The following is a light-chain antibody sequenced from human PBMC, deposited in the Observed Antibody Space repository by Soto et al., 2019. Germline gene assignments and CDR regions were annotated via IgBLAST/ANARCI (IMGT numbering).Light chain of an antibody. CDR2: DAS. J-gene: IGKJ5*01. CDR1: QSFRGL. V-gene: IGKV3-11*01. CDR3: QQRSNWPRIT. Sequence: EVVLTQSPVTLSLSPGERATLSCRASQSFRGLLAWYQQEPGQAPRLLIYDASNRATGIPARFSGSGSGTDFTLTISSLEPEDFAVYYCQQRSNWPRITFGQGTRLEIK.